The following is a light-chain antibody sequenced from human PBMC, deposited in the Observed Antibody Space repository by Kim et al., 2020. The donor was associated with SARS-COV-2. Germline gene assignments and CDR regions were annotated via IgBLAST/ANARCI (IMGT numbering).Light chain of an antibody. Sequence: ASVGERVTISGGARQNITRGVAWYQQKPGKAPQVSSSKASTLERGVSYTFSARVSGTDFSLTLCGPQPDVFSTYYCQQYVTFPCTFGQGTQVESK. J-gene: IGKJ1*01. CDR1: QNITRG. V-gene: IGKV1-5*03. CDR3: QQYVTFPCT. CDR2: KAS.